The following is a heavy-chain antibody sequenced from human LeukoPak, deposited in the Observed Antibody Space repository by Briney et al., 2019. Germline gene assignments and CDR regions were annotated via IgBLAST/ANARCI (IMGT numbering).Heavy chain of an antibody. Sequence: ASVKVSCKASGCTFTSYDINWVRQATGQGLEWMGWMNPNSGNTGYAQKFQGRVTMTRNTSISTAYMELSSLRSEDTAVYYCARGLRYFDWETANYYYYMDVWGKGTTVTVSS. CDR3: ARGLRYFDWETANYYYYMDV. D-gene: IGHD3-9*01. V-gene: IGHV1-8*01. CDR2: MNPNSGNT. J-gene: IGHJ6*03. CDR1: GCTFTSYD.